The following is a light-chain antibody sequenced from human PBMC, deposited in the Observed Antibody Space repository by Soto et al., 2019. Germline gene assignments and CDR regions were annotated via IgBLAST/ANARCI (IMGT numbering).Light chain of an antibody. J-gene: IGKJ2*01. CDR2: AAS. V-gene: IGKV3-20*01. Sequence: EMVLTQSPGTLSLSPGERATLSCRASQSISSSYLAWYQQKHGQAPRLLLYAASSRATGIPDRFSGSGSGTDFTLTISRLETEDFAVYYCQQYDPSLLYPFGQATNLEI. CDR1: QSISSSY. CDR3: QQYDPSLLYP.